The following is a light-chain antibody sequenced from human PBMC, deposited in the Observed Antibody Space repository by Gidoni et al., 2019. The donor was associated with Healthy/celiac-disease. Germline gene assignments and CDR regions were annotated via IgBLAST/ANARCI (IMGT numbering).Light chain of an antibody. CDR3: QQYGSSPGYT. V-gene: IGKV3-20*01. CDR1: QSVSSSY. Sequence: EIELTQSPGTLSVSPGERATHSCRASQSVSSSYLGWYQQKPGQAPRLLNYGASSTATGIPDRFSRSGSGTDFTLSISRLETKDFAVYYCQQYGSSPGYTFGQETKLGIK. CDR2: GAS. J-gene: IGKJ2*01.